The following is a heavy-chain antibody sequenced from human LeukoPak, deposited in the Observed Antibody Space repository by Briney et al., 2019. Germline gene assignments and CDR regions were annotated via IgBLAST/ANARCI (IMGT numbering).Heavy chain of an antibody. CDR3: AKDRLSFHFWSAYYFDY. CDR2: ISGDGGST. Sequence: PGGSLRLSCAASGFTFDDYAMHWVRQAPGKGLEWVSLISGDGGSTYYADSVKGRFTISRDNSKNSLYLQINSLRTEDTALYYCAKDRLSFHFWSAYYFDYWGQGTLVTVSS. J-gene: IGHJ4*02. CDR1: GFTFDDYA. V-gene: IGHV3-43*02. D-gene: IGHD3-3*02.